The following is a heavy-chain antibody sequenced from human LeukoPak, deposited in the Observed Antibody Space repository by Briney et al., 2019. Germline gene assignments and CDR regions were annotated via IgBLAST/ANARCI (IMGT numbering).Heavy chain of an antibody. Sequence: PSVTLSLTCTVSGGSLSSYHWIWLRQPAGKGLEGIGRIYTSGSTHYNPSLKSRVTMSVDTSKNQFSLKLCAASAAVPAVYYCARDSTYGFDYWGQGTLVSVSS. CDR3: ARDSTYGFDY. CDR1: GGSLSSYH. V-gene: IGHV4-4*07. J-gene: IGHJ4*02. CDR2: IYTSGST. D-gene: IGHD3-10*01.